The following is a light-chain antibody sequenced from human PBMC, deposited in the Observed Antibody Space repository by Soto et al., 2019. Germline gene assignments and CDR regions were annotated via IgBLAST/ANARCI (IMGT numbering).Light chain of an antibody. Sequence: DVVMTQSPLSLPVTLGQPASISCRSSQSLVHSDGNTYLSWLQQRPGQSPRRPIYKVSKRDSGVPDRVSDSGSDTDFTLKISRVEAEDVGIYYCMQGTHSYTFGQGTRLDIK. CDR2: KVS. J-gene: IGKJ2*01. CDR1: QSLVHSDGNTY. CDR3: MQGTHSYT. V-gene: IGKV2-30*02.